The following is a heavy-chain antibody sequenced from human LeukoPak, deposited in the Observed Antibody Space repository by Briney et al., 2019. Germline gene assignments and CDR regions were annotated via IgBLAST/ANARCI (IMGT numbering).Heavy chain of an antibody. V-gene: IGHV1-69*04. D-gene: IGHD3-22*01. CDR3: AKHDPRRVVITNWFDP. J-gene: IGHJ5*02. CDR2: IIPILGIA. CDR1: GGTFSSYA. Sequence: ASVKVSCKASGGTFSSYAISWVRQAPGQGLEWMGRIIPILGIANYAQKFQGRVTVTADKSTSTAYMELSSLRSEDTAVYYCAKHDPRRVVITNWFDPWGQGTLVTVSS.